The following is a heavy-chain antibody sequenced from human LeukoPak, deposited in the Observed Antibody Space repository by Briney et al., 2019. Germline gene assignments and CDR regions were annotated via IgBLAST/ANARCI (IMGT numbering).Heavy chain of an antibody. CDR3: TRDYSGLSL. Sequence: PGGSLRLSCAASGFTFSSSSMDWVRQAPGKGLVWVSRISIDGSSIAYADSVKGRFTASRDNAKNTLYLQMNSLRAEDTAVYYCTRDYSGLSLWGQGTLVTVSS. CDR1: GFTFSSSS. V-gene: IGHV3-74*03. D-gene: IGHD3/OR15-3a*01. CDR2: ISIDGSSI. J-gene: IGHJ4*02.